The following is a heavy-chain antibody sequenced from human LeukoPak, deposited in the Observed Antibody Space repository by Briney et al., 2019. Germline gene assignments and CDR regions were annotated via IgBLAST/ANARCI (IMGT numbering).Heavy chain of an antibody. CDR2: IIPIFGTA. Sequence: SVTVSCKASVGTFISYAISWVRQAPGQGLEWMGGIIPIFGTANYAQKFQGRVTITADESTSTAYMELSSLRSEDTAVYYCARESPYGIRNWGQGTLVTVSS. CDR3: ARESPYGIRN. CDR1: VGTFISYA. D-gene: IGHD4-17*01. J-gene: IGHJ4*02. V-gene: IGHV1-69*13.